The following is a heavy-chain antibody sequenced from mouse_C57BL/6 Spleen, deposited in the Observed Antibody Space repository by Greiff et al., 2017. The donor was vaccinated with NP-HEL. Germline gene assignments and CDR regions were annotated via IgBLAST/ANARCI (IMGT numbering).Heavy chain of an antibody. CDR1: GFTFSDYG. CDR3: AKPITTVEGYVDV. J-gene: IGHJ1*03. Sequence: EVMLVESGGGLVKPGGSLKLSCAASGFTFSDYGMHWVRQAPEKGLEWVAYISSGSSTIYYADTVKGRFTISRDNAKNTLFLQMTSLRSEDTAMYYCAKPITTVEGYVDVWGTGTTVTVSS. V-gene: IGHV5-17*01. CDR2: ISSGSSTI. D-gene: IGHD1-1*01.